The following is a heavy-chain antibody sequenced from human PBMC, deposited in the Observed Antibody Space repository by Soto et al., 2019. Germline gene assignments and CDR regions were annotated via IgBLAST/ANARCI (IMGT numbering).Heavy chain of an antibody. CDR3: ARGPDRSGGGTLDY. V-gene: IGHV3-72*01. J-gene: IGHJ4*02. D-gene: IGHD3-22*01. CDR1: GFIFSDYY. CDR2: SRNRANSYST. Sequence: EVQLVESGGGLVQPGGSLRLSCAASGFIFSDYYIDWVRQAPGKGLEWVGRSRNRANSYSTSYAASVTGRFTLSRDDLKNSLFLQMNNLQTEDTAVYYCARGPDRSGGGTLDYWGQGTLVTVSS.